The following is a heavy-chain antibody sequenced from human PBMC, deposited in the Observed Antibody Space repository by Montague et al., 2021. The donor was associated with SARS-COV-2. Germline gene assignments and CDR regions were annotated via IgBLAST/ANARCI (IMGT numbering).Heavy chain of an antibody. CDR2: IFYTGST. CDR3: ARTPGQIAGDAFDI. CDR1: GGSTSNYY. V-gene: IGHV4-59*01. Sequence: SETLSLTCTVSGGSTSNYYWTWIRQSPGKGLQWIGYIFYTGSTKFNPSLKGRVTISVDTSKNQFSLKLSSVTAADTAVYYCARTPGQIAGDAFDIWGQGTMVTVSS. D-gene: IGHD2-21*01. J-gene: IGHJ3*02.